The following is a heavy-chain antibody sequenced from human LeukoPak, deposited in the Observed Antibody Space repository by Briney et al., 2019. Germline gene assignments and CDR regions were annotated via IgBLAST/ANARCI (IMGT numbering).Heavy chain of an antibody. CDR2: IYTSGST. CDR3: ARDHNGDSSPDY. J-gene: IGHJ4*02. V-gene: IGHV4-61*02. Sequence: SETLSLTCTVSGGSISSSSYYWNWIRQPAGKGLEWIGRIYTSGSTNYNPSLKSRVTMSVDTSKNQFSLKLSSVTAADTALYYCARDHNGDSSPDYWGQGTLVTVSS. D-gene: IGHD2-21*02. CDR1: GGSISSSSYY.